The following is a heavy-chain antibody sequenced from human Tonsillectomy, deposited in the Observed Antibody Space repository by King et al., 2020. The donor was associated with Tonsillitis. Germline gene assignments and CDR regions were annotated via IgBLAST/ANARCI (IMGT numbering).Heavy chain of an antibody. Sequence: QLVQSGGGVVQPGRSLRLSCATPGFSFSTYDMHWVRQAPGKGLEWVAVISYDGTKKYFPDSVKGRFTISRDNSKNTLYLQMNSLRAEETALYYCAKDLTGDSDYDWPLWFDPWGQGTLVTVSS. CDR2: ISYDGTKK. CDR1: GFSFSTYD. V-gene: IGHV3-30*18. CDR3: AKDLTGDSDYDWPLWFDP. J-gene: IGHJ5*02. D-gene: IGHD5-12*01.